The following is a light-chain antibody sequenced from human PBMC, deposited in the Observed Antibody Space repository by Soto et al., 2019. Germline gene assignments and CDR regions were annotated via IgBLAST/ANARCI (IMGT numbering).Light chain of an antibody. CDR1: QSVSSY. V-gene: IGKV3-11*01. Sequence: EIVLTQSPATLSLSPGERATISCRASQSVSSYLAWYQQKPGQAPRLLIYDASNRATGIPARFSGSGSGTDFTLTISSLEPEDFAVYYCQQRSSWPWPFGQGTKVEIK. J-gene: IGKJ1*01. CDR3: QQRSSWPWP. CDR2: DAS.